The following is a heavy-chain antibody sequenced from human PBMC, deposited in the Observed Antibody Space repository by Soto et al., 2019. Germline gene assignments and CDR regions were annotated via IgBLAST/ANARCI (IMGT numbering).Heavy chain of an antibody. V-gene: IGHV3-30*18. Sequence: QVQLVESGGGVVQPRRSLRLSCAASGFSFSYYGMHWVRQAPGKGLEWVAVISYDGNNKDYADPVKGRFTISRDNSKNTLYLQMNSLRTEDTAVYYCAKDYYGSSWYGDYFDYWGQGTLVTVSS. CDR3: AKDYYGSSWYGDYFDY. CDR1: GFSFSYYG. D-gene: IGHD6-13*01. CDR2: ISYDGNNK. J-gene: IGHJ4*02.